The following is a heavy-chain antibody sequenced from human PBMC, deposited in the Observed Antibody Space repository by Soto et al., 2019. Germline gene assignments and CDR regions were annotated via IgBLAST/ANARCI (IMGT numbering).Heavy chain of an antibody. J-gene: IGHJ6*02. Sequence: EVQLVESGGGLVKPGGSLRLSCAASGFTFSSYSMNWVRQAPGKGLEWVSSISSSSSYIYYADSVKGRFTISRDNAKNSLYLQMNSLRAEDTAVYYCARDERFERAAALMTYYYYGMDVWGQGTTVTVSS. CDR1: GFTFSSYS. CDR3: ARDERFERAAALMTYYYYGMDV. D-gene: IGHD6-13*01. V-gene: IGHV3-21*01. CDR2: ISSSSSYI.